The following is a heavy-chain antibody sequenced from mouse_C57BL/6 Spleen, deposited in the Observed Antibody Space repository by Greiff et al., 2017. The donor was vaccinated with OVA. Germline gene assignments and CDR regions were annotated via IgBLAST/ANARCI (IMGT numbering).Heavy chain of an antibody. J-gene: IGHJ4*01. CDR3: ASLLDYAMDY. CDR1: GYTFTSYT. CDR2: INPSSGYT. D-gene: IGHD2-10*01. Sequence: QVQLKQSGAELARPGASVKMSCKASGYTFTSYTMHWVKQRPGQGLEWIGYINPSSGYTKYNQKFKDKATLTADKSSSTAYMQLSSLTSEDSAVYYCASLLDYAMDYWGQGTSVTVSS. V-gene: IGHV1-4*01.